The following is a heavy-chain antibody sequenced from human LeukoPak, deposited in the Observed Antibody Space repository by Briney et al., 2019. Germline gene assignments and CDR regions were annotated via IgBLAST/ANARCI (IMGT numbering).Heavy chain of an antibody. CDR2: ISSSSSYI. J-gene: IGHJ4*02. CDR1: GFTFSSYS. V-gene: IGHV3-21*01. Sequence: RGSLRLSCAASGFTFSSYSMNWVRQAPGKGLEWVSSISSSSSYIYYADSVKGRFTISRDNAKNSLYLQMNSLRAEDTAVYYCARVPVVVAASYFDYWGQGTLVTVSS. D-gene: IGHD2-15*01. CDR3: ARVPVVVAASYFDY.